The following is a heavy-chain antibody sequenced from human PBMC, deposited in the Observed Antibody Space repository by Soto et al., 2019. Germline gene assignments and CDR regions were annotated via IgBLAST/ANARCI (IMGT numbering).Heavy chain of an antibody. Sequence: QVQLQESGPGLVKPSETLSLTCTVSGDSISSYYWSWIRQPPGKELEWIGYIYYSGSTNYNPSLKSRVTISVDTTKTQVSLKLSSVTAADTAVYYCARGSPSYYDRGCFDPWGQGALVTVSS. CDR1: GDSISSYY. V-gene: IGHV4-59*01. CDR2: IYYSGST. D-gene: IGHD3-22*01. CDR3: ARGSPSYYDRGCFDP. J-gene: IGHJ5*02.